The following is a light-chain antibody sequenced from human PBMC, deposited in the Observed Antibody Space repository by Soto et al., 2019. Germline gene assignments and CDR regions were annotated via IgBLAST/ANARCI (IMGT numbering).Light chain of an antibody. V-gene: IGKV1-5*03. J-gene: IGKJ3*01. CDR2: KAS. CDR3: QQSFT. CDR1: QSISSW. Sequence: DIQMTQSPSTLSASVGDRVTITCRASQSISSWLAWYQQKPGKAPKLLIYKASTLESGVPSRFSGSGSGTKFTLTISSLQPADFATYYCQQSFTFGPGTKVDIK.